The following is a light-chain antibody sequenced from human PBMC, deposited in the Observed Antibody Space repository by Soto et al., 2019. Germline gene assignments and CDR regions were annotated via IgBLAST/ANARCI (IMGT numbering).Light chain of an antibody. CDR2: GAS. CDR1: QSVSSN. V-gene: IGKV3-15*01. CDR3: QQYNNWPRT. J-gene: IGKJ5*01. Sequence: IVMTPSPATLSVSPGDRDTLSCRASQSVSSNLAWHQQKPGQAPRLLIYGASARATGVSVRFSGSGSGTEFTLTISSLQSEDFAVYYCQQYNNWPRTFGQGTRLEIK.